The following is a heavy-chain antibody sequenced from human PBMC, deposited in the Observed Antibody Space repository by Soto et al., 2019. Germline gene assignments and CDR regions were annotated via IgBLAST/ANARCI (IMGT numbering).Heavy chain of an antibody. J-gene: IGHJ5*02. D-gene: IGHD1-7*01. CDR3: ARGLGNYDDL. V-gene: IGHV4-39*07. CDR1: GGSISSSSYY. CDR2: IYYSGST. Sequence: SETLSLTCTVSGGSISSSSYYWGWIRQPPGKGLEWIGSIYYSGSTYYNPSLKSRVTISVDTSKNQFSLKLSSVTAADTAVYYCARGLGNYDDLWGQGTLVTVSS.